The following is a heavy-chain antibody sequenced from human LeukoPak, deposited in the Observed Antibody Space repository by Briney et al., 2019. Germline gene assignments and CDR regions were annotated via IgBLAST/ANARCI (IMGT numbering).Heavy chain of an antibody. J-gene: IGHJ4*02. Sequence: GGSLRLSCAASGFTFSSYAMSWVRQAPGKGLEWASAISGSGGSTYYADSVKGRFTISRDNAKNSLYLQMNSLRAEDTAVYYCARVRSSMDYWGQGTLVTVSS. CDR2: ISGSGGST. CDR3: ARVRSSMDY. V-gene: IGHV3-23*01. D-gene: IGHD6-6*01. CDR1: GFTFSSYA.